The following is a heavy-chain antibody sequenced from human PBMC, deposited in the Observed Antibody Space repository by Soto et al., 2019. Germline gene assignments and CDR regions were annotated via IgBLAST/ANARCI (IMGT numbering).Heavy chain of an antibody. J-gene: IGHJ5*02. CDR3: ARQPCRYDCYSGLDA. CDR1: ACYISGDTDY. Sequence: PXDTLSITCPGSACYISGDTDYLAWIGPPPGKGLEWLGYISYNGRNNYNPSLKSRVTISVDTSRKQFFLRLTSVTAADTAIYSWARQPCRYDCYSGLDAWGKGALVTVS. V-gene: IGHV4-61*01. D-gene: IGHD2-21*02. CDR2: ISYNGRN.